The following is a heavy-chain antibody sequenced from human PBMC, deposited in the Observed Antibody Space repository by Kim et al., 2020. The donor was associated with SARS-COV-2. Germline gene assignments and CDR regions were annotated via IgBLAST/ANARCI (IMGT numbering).Heavy chain of an antibody. V-gene: IGHV3-30*18. CDR2: ISYDGSNK. Sequence: GGSLRLSCAASGFTFSSYGMHWVRQAPGKGLEWVAVISYDGSNKYYADSVKGRFTISRDNSKNTLYLQMNSLRAEDTAVYYCAKIPRWRSGWYDDFDYWGQGTLVTVSS. CDR3: AKIPRWRSGWYDDFDY. J-gene: IGHJ4*02. D-gene: IGHD6-19*01. CDR1: GFTFSSYG.